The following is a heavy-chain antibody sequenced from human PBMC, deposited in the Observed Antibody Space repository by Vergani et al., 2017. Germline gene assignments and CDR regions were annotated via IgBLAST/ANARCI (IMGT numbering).Heavy chain of an antibody. Sequence: QITLTESGPTLVKPTQTLTLTCTFSGFSLSTSGVGVGWIRQPPGKALEWLALIYWDDDKRYSPSLKSRLTITKDTSKNQVVLTMTNMDPVDTATYYCAHSLDPWLVPRALSFDYWGQGTLVTVSS. D-gene: IGHD6-19*01. CDR3: AHSLDPWLVPRALSFDY. CDR1: GFSLSTSGVG. V-gene: IGHV2-5*02. CDR2: IYWDDDK. J-gene: IGHJ4*02.